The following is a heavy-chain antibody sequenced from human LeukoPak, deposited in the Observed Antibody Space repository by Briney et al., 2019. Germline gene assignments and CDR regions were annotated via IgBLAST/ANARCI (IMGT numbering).Heavy chain of an antibody. CDR1: GGSISTSSYY. CDR2: IYYSGST. V-gene: IGHV4-39*01. Sequence: SETQSLTCTVSGGSISTSSYYWGWIRQPPGKGLEWIGSIYYSGSTYYNPSLKSRVTISVDTSKNQFSLKLSSVTAADTAVYYCAVHIAAAGSQYFQHWGQGTLVTVSS. CDR3: AVHIAAAGSQYFQH. J-gene: IGHJ1*01. D-gene: IGHD6-13*01.